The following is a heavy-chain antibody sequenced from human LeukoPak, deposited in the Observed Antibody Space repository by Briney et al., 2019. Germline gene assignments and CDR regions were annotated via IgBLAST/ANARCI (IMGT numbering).Heavy chain of an antibody. CDR3: ARGLLEDIVLMVYAHDAFDI. CDR2: IYYSGST. Sequence: SETLSLTCAVYGGSFSGYYWSWIRQPPGKGLEWIGSIYYSGSTYYNPSLKSRVTISVDTSKNQFSLKLSSVTAADTAVYYCARGLLEDIVLMVYAHDAFDIWGQGTMVTVSS. CDR1: GGSFSGYY. D-gene: IGHD2-8*01. V-gene: IGHV4-34*01. J-gene: IGHJ3*02.